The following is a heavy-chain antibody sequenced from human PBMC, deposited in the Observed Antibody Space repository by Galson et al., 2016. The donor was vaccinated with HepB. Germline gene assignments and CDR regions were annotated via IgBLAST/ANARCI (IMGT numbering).Heavy chain of an antibody. CDR3: AGTPIYSNSRPYDY. CDR2: ISYDGSKN. V-gene: IGHV3-30*03. Sequence: VRQAPGKGLEWVAVISYDGSKNYYADSVKGRFTVSRDNSKNPLYLQMNSLRAEDTAVYYCAGTPIYSNSRPYDYWGQGTLVTVSS. J-gene: IGHJ4*02. D-gene: IGHD6-6*01.